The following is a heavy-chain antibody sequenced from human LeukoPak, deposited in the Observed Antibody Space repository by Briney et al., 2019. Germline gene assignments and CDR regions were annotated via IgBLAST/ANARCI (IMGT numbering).Heavy chain of an antibody. V-gene: IGHV4-59*01. Sequence: PSQTLSLTCTVSGGSLSSDYWSWIRQPQGNGLEWDGYIHDSGSTNYNPSPKRRVTMSVDTSKNQFSLGLNSVTAADMTVYYCARYLRTPGYYYMDVWGKRTTVIVS. CDR1: GGSLSSDY. J-gene: IGHJ6*03. CDR2: IHDSGST. CDR3: ARYLRTPGYYYMDV.